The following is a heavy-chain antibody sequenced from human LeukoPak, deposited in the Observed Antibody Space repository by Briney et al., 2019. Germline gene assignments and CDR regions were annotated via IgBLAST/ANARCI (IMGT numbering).Heavy chain of an antibody. D-gene: IGHD2-15*01. CDR3: ARRIGYCSGGSCYGGRGFDY. CDR2: IYYSGST. J-gene: IGHJ4*02. Sequence: PSETLSLTCTVSGGSISSSSYYWGWIRQPPGKGLEWIGSIYYSGSTNYNPSLKSRVTISVDTSKNQFSLKLSSVTAADTAVYYCARRIGYCSGGSCYGGRGFDYWGREPWSPSPQ. CDR1: GGSISSSSYY. V-gene: IGHV4-39*07.